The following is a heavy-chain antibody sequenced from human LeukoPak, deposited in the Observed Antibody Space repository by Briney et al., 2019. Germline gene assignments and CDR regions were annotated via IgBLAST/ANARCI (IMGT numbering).Heavy chain of an antibody. CDR2: INPSSGGT. Sequence: ASVKLSCKTSGYTFTGYYMHWVRQAPGQGLEWMGWINPSSGGTDYAQKFQGRVTMTRDTSISTAYMELGRLTSDDTAVYYCATDGYYYGSGTYPNYWGQGTLVTISS. D-gene: IGHD3-10*01. V-gene: IGHV1-2*02. J-gene: IGHJ4*02. CDR1: GYTFTGYY. CDR3: ATDGYYYGSGTYPNY.